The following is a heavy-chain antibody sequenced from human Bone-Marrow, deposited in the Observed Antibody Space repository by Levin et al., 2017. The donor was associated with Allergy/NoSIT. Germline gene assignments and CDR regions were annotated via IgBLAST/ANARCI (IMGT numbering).Heavy chain of an antibody. CDR3: ARDHSHFTLVQGISGYYYYLDV. CDR2: ISVYNGDT. D-gene: IGHD3-10*01. CDR1: GYTFTSFG. J-gene: IGHJ6*03. V-gene: IGHV1-18*01. Sequence: ASVKVSCRASGYTFTSFGISWVRQAPGQGLEWMGGISVYNGDTKYDSPFPFLFPLTTDTSTTTAYMELRSLRSDDTAIYYCARDHSHFTLVQGISGYYYYLDVWGKGTTVTVSS.